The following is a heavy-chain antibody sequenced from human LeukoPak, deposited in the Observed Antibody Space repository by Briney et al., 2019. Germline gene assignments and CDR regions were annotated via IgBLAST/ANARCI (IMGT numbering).Heavy chain of an antibody. D-gene: IGHD6-19*01. J-gene: IGHJ3*01. Sequence: GASVKVSCKASGYTFTTYYIHWVRQAPGQGLEWMGIIHPSGGTTTYAQKFQGGVTLTRDTSASTVYMELSSLRSEDTAIYHCARDTDSSGWQGAFDVWGQGTMVTVSS. CDR1: GYTFTTYY. CDR3: ARDTDSSGWQGAFDV. CDR2: IHPSGGTT. V-gene: IGHV1-46*01.